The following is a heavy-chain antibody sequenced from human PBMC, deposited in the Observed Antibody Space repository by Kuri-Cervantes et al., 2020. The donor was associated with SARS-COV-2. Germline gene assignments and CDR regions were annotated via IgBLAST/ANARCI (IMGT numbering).Heavy chain of an antibody. Sequence: SETLSLTCTVSGGSISSGSYYWGWIRQPPGKGLEWIGSIYYSGSTYYNPSLKSRVTISVDTSKNQFSLKLSSVTAADTAVYYCARHEGVPAAFRLNWFDPWGQGTLVTVSS. D-gene: IGHD2-2*01. J-gene: IGHJ5*02. CDR1: GGSISSGSYY. CDR2: IYYSGST. V-gene: IGHV4-39*01. CDR3: ARHEGVPAAFRLNWFDP.